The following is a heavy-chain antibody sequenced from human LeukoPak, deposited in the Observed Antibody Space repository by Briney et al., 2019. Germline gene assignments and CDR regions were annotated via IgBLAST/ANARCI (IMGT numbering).Heavy chain of an antibody. Sequence: GGSLRLSCAASGFTFSSYAMSWVRQAPGKGLEWVSAISGSGGSTYYADSVKGRFTISRDNSKNTLYLQMNSLRAEDTAVYYCARDFLVYGDRPGAFDIWGQGTMVTVSS. J-gene: IGHJ3*02. D-gene: IGHD4-17*01. CDR3: ARDFLVYGDRPGAFDI. CDR2: ISGSGGST. V-gene: IGHV3-23*01. CDR1: GFTFSSYA.